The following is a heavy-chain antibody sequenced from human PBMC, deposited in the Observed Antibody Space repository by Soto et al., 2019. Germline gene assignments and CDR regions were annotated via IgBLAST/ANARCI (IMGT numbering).Heavy chain of an antibody. CDR3: ARGVHYDFWSSQQCWYFKL. Sequence: GGSLRLSGAASGFTFNNYPRNWVRPAPGKGMERLSLISSDGNIKYNADSVKGRFAISRCTSKNTLYLQKNNLRAEDTAVYYCARGVHYDFWSSQQCWYFKLWGRGTLVTVSS. J-gene: IGHJ2*01. D-gene: IGHD3-3*01. CDR2: ISSDGNIK. V-gene: IGHV3-30*09. CDR1: GFTFNNYP.